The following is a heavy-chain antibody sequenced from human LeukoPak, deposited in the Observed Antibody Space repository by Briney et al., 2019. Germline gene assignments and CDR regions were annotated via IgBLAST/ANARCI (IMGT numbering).Heavy chain of an antibody. CDR1: GFTFSSYA. CDR3: AKERDYGYPRLGVDH. Sequence: PGGSLRLSCAASGFTFSSYAMSWVRQAPGKGLEWVSGISGSGGSTYYADSVKGRFTISRDISKNTLYLQMNSLRAEDTALYYCAKERDYGYPRLGVDHWGQGTLVTVSS. CDR2: ISGSGGST. J-gene: IGHJ4*02. V-gene: IGHV3-23*01. D-gene: IGHD5-18*01.